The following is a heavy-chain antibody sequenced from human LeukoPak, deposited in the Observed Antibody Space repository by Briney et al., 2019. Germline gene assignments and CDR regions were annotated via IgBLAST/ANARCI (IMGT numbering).Heavy chain of an antibody. V-gene: IGHV4-34*01. CDR3: ARGRNLEWFDY. CDR1: GGSFSGYY. J-gene: IGHJ5*01. D-gene: IGHD3-3*01. Sequence: SETLSLTCAVYGGSFSGYYWSWIRQPPGKGLEWIGEINHSGSTNYNPSLKSRVTISIDTSKNQFSLKLNSVTAADTAVYYCARGRNLEWFDYWGQGTLVTVSS. CDR2: INHSGST.